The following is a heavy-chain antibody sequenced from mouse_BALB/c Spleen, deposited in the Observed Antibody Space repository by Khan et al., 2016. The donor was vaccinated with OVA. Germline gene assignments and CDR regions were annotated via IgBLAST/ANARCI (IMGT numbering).Heavy chain of an antibody. CDR1: GFSLNNYS. CDR3: ARRGYDYGRGALFAY. Sequence: QVQLKQSGPGLVQSSQSLSITCTVSGFSLNNYSVHWVRQSPGKGLEWLGVIWSAGSTDYNAAFISRLTISKDNSRSQVFFKMNSLQPNDTAIYYCARRGYDYGRGALFAYWGQGTLVTVSA. CDR2: IWSAGST. V-gene: IGHV2-2*02. D-gene: IGHD2-4*01. J-gene: IGHJ3*01.